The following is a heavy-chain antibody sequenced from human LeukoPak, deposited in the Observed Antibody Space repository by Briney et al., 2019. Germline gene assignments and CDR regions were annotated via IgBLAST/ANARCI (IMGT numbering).Heavy chain of an antibody. Sequence: GGSLRLSCAASGFTFSSYGMSWVRQAPGKGLEWVSAISGSGGSTYYADSVKGRFTISRDNSKNTLYLQMNSLRAEDTAVYYCARDHMYDSSGYYAYYYYYYMDVWGRGTTVTISS. CDR3: ARDHMYDSSGYYAYYYYYYMDV. CDR2: ISGSGGST. CDR1: GFTFSSYG. D-gene: IGHD3-22*01. J-gene: IGHJ6*03. V-gene: IGHV3-23*01.